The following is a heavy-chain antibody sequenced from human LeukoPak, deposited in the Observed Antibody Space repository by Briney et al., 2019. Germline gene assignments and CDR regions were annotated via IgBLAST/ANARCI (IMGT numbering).Heavy chain of an antibody. CDR3: AGSKSYFAY. CDR1: GDSVSCNSTT. V-gene: IGHV6-1*01. CDR2: TNYRSKWSR. Sequence: SQTLSLTCAISGDSVSCNSTTWSWIRLSPSRGLEWLGRTNYRSKWSRDYAESVKSRITIDPDTSKNQFSLQLNSVTPEDTAVYYCAGSKSYFAYWGQGTLVTVSS. J-gene: IGHJ4*02.